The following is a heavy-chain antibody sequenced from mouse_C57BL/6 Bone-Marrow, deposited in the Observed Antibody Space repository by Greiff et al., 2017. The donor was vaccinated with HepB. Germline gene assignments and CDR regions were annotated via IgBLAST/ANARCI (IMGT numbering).Heavy chain of an antibody. J-gene: IGHJ1*03. D-gene: IGHD1-1*01. CDR3: ARGEGLLRGYFDV. CDR1: GYAFTNYL. V-gene: IGHV1-54*01. CDR2: INPGSGGT. Sequence: QVQLQQSGAELVRPGTSVKVSCKASGYAFTNYLIEWVKQRPGQGLEWIGVINPGSGGTNYNEKFKGKATLTADKSSSTAYMQLSSLTSEDSAVYFCARGEGLLRGYFDVWGTGTTVTVSS.